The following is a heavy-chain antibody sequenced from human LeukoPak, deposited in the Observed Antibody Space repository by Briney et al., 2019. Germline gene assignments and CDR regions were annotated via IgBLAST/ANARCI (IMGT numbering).Heavy chain of an antibody. CDR3: ARDHHSGGYYSFDY. CDR2: IYYSGST. V-gene: IGHV4-59*12. CDR1: GGSISSYY. D-gene: IGHD3-22*01. J-gene: IGHJ4*02. Sequence: IPSETLSLTCTVSGGSISSYYWSWIRQPPGQGLEWIGYIYYSGSTNYNPSLKSRVTISLDTSKNQFSLKLSSVTAADTAVYYCARDHHSGGYYSFDYWGQGTLVTVSS.